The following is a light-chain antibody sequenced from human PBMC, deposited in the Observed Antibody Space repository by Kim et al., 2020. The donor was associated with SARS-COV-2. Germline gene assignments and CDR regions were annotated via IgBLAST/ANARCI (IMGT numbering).Light chain of an antibody. CDR1: SSDVGYYDS. J-gene: IGLJ1*01. Sequence: GPSIAVSGTPTSSDVGYYDSVSWYHQRPGKAPKLIIYDVSERASGVSNRFAGAQAGITASLTISGLRAEDVAVYYSSSHTTSSTYGFGSGTKCTVL. CDR2: DVS. CDR3: SSHTTSSTYG. V-gene: IGLV2-14*03.